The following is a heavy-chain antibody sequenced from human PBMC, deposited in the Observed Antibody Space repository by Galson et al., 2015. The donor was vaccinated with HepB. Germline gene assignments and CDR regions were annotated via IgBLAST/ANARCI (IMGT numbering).Heavy chain of an antibody. V-gene: IGHV7-4-1*02. CDR2: VNTNTGNP. D-gene: IGHD3-10*01. J-gene: IGHJ5*02. CDR3: ARTPYYGSGSYYNVWFDP. CDR1: GYVFTDYG. Sequence: SVKVSCKASGYVFTDYGISWVRQAPGQGVEWMGWVNTNTGNPTYAQGFTGRFVFSLDTSVSTAYLQISSLKAEDTAVYYCARTPYYGSGSYYNVWFDPWGQGTLVTVSS.